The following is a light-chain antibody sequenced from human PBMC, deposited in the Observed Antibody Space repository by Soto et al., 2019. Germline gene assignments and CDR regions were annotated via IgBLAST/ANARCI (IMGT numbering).Light chain of an antibody. CDR1: SSDVGSYNH. V-gene: IGLV2-23*02. J-gene: IGLJ1*01. CDR2: EVS. Sequence: QSALTQPASVSGSPGQSITISCTGTSSDVGSYNHVSWYQQHPGKAPKLMIYEVSKRPSGVSNRFSGSKSGNTASLTISGLQAEDEADYYCCSYAGSSPYVFGTGTKLTVL. CDR3: CSYAGSSPYV.